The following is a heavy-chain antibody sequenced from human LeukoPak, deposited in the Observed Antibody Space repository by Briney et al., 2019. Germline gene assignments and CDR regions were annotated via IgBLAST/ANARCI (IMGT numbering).Heavy chain of an antibody. Sequence: GGSLRLSCAASGFTFSGSAMHWVRQASGKGLEWVGRIRSRANSYATAYAASVEGRFTISRDDSKNTAFLQMNSLKTEDTAVYYCTRHADLVDTAMGGMTDWGQGTLVTVSS. D-gene: IGHD5-18*01. CDR3: TRHADLVDTAMGGMTD. CDR1: GFTFSGSA. CDR2: IRSRANSYAT. V-gene: IGHV3-73*01. J-gene: IGHJ4*02.